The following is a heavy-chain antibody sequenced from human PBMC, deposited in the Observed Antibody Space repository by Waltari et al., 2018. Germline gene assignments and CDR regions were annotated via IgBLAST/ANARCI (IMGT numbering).Heavy chain of an antibody. V-gene: IGHV3-23*04. CDR3: AKYGYSDY. CDR1: AFSFSSYA. CDR2: INASGGDA. D-gene: IGHD5-12*01. Sequence: EGQLVQSGGGLVQPGGSLRLSCTASAFSFSSYAMSWVRQAPGKGLEWVSGINASGGDAYYADSVECRFVVSRDNSGNTLYMEMNNLRIEDTALYFCAKYGYSDYWGQGSLVTVSS. J-gene: IGHJ4*02.